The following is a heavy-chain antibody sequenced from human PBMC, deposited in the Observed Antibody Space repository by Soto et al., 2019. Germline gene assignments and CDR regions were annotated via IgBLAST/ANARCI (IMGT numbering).Heavy chain of an antibody. CDR1: GGSIGRSTW. Sequence: QVQRQESAPGLLKPSGTLSLTCAVSGGSIGRSTWWSWVRHPPGKGLEWIGEIYHSGSTNYNPSLKSRVTISVDKSKNQFSLKLSSVTAADTAVYYCAGNNWNDPGFDYGGQGTLVTVSS. J-gene: IGHJ4*02. CDR3: AGNNWNDPGFDY. V-gene: IGHV4-4*02. CDR2: IYHSGST. D-gene: IGHD1-20*01.